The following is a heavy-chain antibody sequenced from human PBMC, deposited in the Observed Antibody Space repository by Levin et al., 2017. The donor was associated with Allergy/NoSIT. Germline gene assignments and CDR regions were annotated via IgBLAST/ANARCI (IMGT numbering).Heavy chain of an antibody. CDR3: ARQLGNFWSGYNYFDY. Sequence: PGRSLRLSCAASGFTFSSYEMNWVRQAPGKGLEWVSYISSSGSTIYYADSVKGRFTISRDNAKNSLYLQMNSLRAEDTAVYYCARQLGNFWSGYNYFDYWGQGTLVTVSS. CDR1: GFTFSSYE. CDR2: ISSSGSTI. V-gene: IGHV3-48*03. D-gene: IGHD3-3*01. J-gene: IGHJ4*02.